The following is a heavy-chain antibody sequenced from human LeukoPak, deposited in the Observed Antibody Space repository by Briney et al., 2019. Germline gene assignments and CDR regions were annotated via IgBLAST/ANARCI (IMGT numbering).Heavy chain of an antibody. CDR1: GLSFSIYA. D-gene: IGHD6-19*01. V-gene: IGHV3-23*01. CDR2: ISSSGGST. Sequence: PGGSLRLSCVASGLSFSIYAMTWVRQAPGKGLEWVSSISSSGGSTYYADSVKGRFTISRDNSKNTLYVQMNSLRADDTAVYYCANGGKQWLVAYDSWGQGTLVTVSS. CDR3: ANGGKQWLVAYDS. J-gene: IGHJ4*02.